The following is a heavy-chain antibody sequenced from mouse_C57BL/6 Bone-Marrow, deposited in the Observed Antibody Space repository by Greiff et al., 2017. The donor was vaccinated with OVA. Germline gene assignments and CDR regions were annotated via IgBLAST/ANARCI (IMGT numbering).Heavy chain of an antibody. CDR3: ARPLITTVVDWFAY. J-gene: IGHJ3*01. CDR2: INPNNGGT. V-gene: IGHV1-26*01. D-gene: IGHD1-1*01. CDR1: GYTFTDYY. Sequence: EVQLQQSGPELVKPGASVKISCKASGYTFTDYYMNWVKQSHGKSLEWIGDINPNNGGTSYNQKFKGKATLTVDKSSSTAYMALRSLTSEDSAVYYCARPLITTVVDWFAYWGQGTLVTVSA.